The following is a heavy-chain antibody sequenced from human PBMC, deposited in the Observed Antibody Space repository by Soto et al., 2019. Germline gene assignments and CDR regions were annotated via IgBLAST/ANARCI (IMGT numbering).Heavy chain of an antibody. D-gene: IGHD6-6*01. Sequence: EVQLVESGGGLVKPGGSLRLSCAASGFTFSSYSMNWVRQAPGKGLEWVSSISSSSSYIYYAASVKGRFTISRDNAKNSLYLQMNSLRAEDTAVYYCARLYSSSSKGADYWGQGTLVTVSS. CDR1: GFTFSSYS. CDR2: ISSSSSYI. J-gene: IGHJ4*02. V-gene: IGHV3-21*01. CDR3: ARLYSSSSKGADY.